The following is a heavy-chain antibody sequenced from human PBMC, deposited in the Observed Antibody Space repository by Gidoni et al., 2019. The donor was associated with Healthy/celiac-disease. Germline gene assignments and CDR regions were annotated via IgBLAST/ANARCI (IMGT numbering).Heavy chain of an antibody. Sequence: QVQLVESGGGVVQPGRSLRLSCAASGFTFSSYGRHWVRQAPGKGLEWVAVIWYDGSNKYYADSVKGRFTISRDNSKNTLYLQMNSLRAEDTAVYYCATGAAAGTPGELRHDYWGQGTLVTVSS. CDR3: ATGAAAGTPGELRHDY. CDR1: GFTFSSYG. V-gene: IGHV3-33*01. J-gene: IGHJ4*02. D-gene: IGHD6-13*01. CDR2: IWYDGSNK.